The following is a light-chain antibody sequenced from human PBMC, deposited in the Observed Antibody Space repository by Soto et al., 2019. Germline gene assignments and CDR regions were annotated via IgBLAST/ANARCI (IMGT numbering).Light chain of an antibody. V-gene: IGLV2-14*01. CDR2: DVT. Sequence: QSVLTQPASVSGSPGQSITISCTGTSSDVGGYNYVSWYQQYPGKAPKLMIYDVTNRPSGVSNRFYGSKSGNTASLTISGLQAEDEADYYCGSYRITTAVFGTVNKVTV. J-gene: IGLJ1*01. CDR3: GSYRITTAV. CDR1: SSDVGGYNY.